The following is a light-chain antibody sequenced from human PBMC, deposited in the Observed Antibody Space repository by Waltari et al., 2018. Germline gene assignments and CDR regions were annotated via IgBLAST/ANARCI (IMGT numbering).Light chain of an antibody. J-gene: IGKJ2*01. CDR3: QQYDNWPPTT. CDR2: GAS. V-gene: IGKV3-15*01. CDR1: KSINNN. Sequence: IVMTQYPATLSVSPGGRATLSCRASKSINNNLDWYRQKPAHAPSQVIYGASFRATGIPARISGSGSGTEFTLTISSLQSEDFAVYYCQQYDNWPPTTFGQGTKLEIK.